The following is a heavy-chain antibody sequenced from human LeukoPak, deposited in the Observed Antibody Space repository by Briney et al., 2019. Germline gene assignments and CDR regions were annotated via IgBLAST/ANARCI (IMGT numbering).Heavy chain of an antibody. Sequence: ASVKVSCKASGYTFTSYGISWVRQAPGQGPEWMGWISAYNGNTNYAQKLQGRVTMTTDTSTSTDYMELRSLRSDDTAVYYCARGPSRSGSYTGYFDYWGQGTLVTVSS. CDR3: ARGPSRSGSYTGYFDY. CDR1: GYTFTSYG. D-gene: IGHD1-26*01. V-gene: IGHV1-18*01. CDR2: ISAYNGNT. J-gene: IGHJ4*02.